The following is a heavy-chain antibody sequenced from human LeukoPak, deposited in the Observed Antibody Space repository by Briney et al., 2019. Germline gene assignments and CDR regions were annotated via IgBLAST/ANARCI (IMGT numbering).Heavy chain of an antibody. V-gene: IGHV1-69*01. D-gene: IGHD2-2*01. CDR1: GGTFSSYA. Sequence: SVKVSCKASGGTFSSYAISWVRQAPGQGLEWMGGIIPIFGTANYAQKFQGRVTITADESTSTAYMELSSLRSEDTAVNYCARDSPRSHCSSTSCYNWFDPWGQGTLVTVSS. J-gene: IGHJ5*02. CDR3: ARDSPRSHCSSTSCYNWFDP. CDR2: IIPIFGTA.